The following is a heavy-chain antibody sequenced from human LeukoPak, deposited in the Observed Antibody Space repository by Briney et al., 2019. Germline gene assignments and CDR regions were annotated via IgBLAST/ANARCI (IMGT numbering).Heavy chain of an antibody. Sequence: GESLKISCKGSGYSFTSYWIGWVRQMPGKGLEWMGIIYPGDSDTRYSPSFQGQVTISADKSISTAYLQWSSLKASDTATYYCARHSGYSSSWYGTDFDYWGQGTLVTVSS. CDR3: ARHSGYSSSWYGTDFDY. V-gene: IGHV5-51*01. D-gene: IGHD6-13*01. CDR1: GYSFTSYW. J-gene: IGHJ4*02. CDR2: IYPGDSDT.